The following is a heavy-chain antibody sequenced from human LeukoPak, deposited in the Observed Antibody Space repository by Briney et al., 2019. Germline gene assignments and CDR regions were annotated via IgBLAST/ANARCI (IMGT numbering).Heavy chain of an antibody. Sequence: PSETLSLTCAVYGGSFSGYYWSWIRQPPGKGLEWIGEINHSGSTNYNPSLKSRVTISVDTSKNQFSLKLSSVTAADTAVYYCARGAGLGFYVWGSYRHFDYWGQGTLVTVSS. CDR3: ARGAGLGFYVWGSYRHFDY. CDR2: INHSGST. J-gene: IGHJ4*02. CDR1: GGSFSGYY. V-gene: IGHV4-34*01. D-gene: IGHD3-16*02.